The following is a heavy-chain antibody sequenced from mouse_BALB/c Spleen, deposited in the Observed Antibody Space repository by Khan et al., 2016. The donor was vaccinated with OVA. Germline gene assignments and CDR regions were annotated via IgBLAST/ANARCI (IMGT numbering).Heavy chain of an antibody. Sequence: EVELVESGGGLVKPGDSLKLSCAASGFTFSKYAMSWIRQTPEKRLEWVATISSCGGTNIYYPDCVKGRFTLFRDNAKNTLYLHMSSMRSDDTAMYFCSRVYFGYFDYWGHGTTLTVSS. CDR1: GFTFSKYA. CDR2: ISSCGGTNI. D-gene: IGHD1-1*01. V-gene: IGHV5-9-3*01. CDR3: SRVYFGYFDY. J-gene: IGHJ2*01.